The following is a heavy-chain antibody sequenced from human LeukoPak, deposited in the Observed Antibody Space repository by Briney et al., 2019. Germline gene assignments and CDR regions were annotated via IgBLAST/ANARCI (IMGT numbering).Heavy chain of an antibody. V-gene: IGHV1-2*02. D-gene: IGHD3-22*01. CDR3: AIFGGYFSSGYYTIDY. J-gene: IGHJ4*02. CDR2: INPNSGGT. Sequence: ASVKVSCKASGYTFTGYYMHWVRQAPGQGLEWMGWINPNSGGTNYAPKFQGRVTMTRDTSISTAYMELSRLRSDDTAVYYCAIFGGYFSSGYYTIDYWGQGTLVTVSS. CDR1: GYTFTGYY.